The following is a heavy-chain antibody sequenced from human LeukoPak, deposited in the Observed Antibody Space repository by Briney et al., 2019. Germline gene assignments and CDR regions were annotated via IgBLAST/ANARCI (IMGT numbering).Heavy chain of an antibody. CDR2: IIPIFGTP. CDR1: GGTFSSYA. V-gene: IGHV1-69*01. Sequence: SVKVSCKASGGTFSSYAITWVRQAPGHGLEWMGGIIPIFGTPNYAQKFQGRVTITADESTSTAYMELSSLRSEDTAVYYCARDLGTTSYNWFDPWGQGTLVTVSS. CDR3: ARDLGTTSYNWFDP. J-gene: IGHJ5*02. D-gene: IGHD2/OR15-2a*01.